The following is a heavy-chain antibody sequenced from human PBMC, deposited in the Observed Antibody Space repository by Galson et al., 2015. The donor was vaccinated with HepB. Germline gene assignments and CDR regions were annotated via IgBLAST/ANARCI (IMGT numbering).Heavy chain of an antibody. D-gene: IGHD2-15*01. V-gene: IGHV1-2*02. CDR2: INPKSGVT. CDR3: ARSRVTTSGSCSV. J-gene: IGHJ4*02. CDR1: GYTFTDYY. Sequence: SVKVSCKASGYTFTDYYMHWVRQAPGQGLEWVGWINPKSGVTNYAQKFQGRVAVTRDTSITTAYMELSRLTSDDTALYYCARSRVTTSGSCSVWGQGTLVTVSS.